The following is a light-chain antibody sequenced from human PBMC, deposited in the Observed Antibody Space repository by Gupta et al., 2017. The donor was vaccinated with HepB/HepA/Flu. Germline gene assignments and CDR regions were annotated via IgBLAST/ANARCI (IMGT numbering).Light chain of an antibody. V-gene: IGLV1-44*01. CDR2: TTD. Sequence: QAILTQPPSASGAPGQRVTVSCPGTSSNIGTNTVTWYQPVPGAPPNLLIFTTDQRPSGVPDRFSGSKFATSASLAISGLLAEDEATYFCAAWDDGLSGVIFGGGTKLAVL. CDR1: SSNIGTNT. J-gene: IGLJ2*01. CDR3: AAWDDGLSGVI.